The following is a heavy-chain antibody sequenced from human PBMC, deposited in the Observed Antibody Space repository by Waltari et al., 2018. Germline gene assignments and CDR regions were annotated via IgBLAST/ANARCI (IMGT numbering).Heavy chain of an antibody. Sequence: QLQLQESGPGLVKPSETLSLTCTVSGGSISSSRYYWGWVRQPQGKGREWIWSIYYSGSTYYNPSRKSRVTISVHTSKNQFSLRVSSVTAADTAVFYCARMVRGYCSSTSCHTDHWGQGTLVTVSS. CDR1: GGSISSSRYY. V-gene: IGHV4-39*07. CDR2: IYYSGST. CDR3: ARMVRGYCSSTSCHTDH. J-gene: IGHJ4*02. D-gene: IGHD2-2*01.